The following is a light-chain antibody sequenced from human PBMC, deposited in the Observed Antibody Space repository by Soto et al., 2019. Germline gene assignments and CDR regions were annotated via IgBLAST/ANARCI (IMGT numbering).Light chain of an antibody. CDR3: SSYTGSSTSYV. CDR1: SSDVGGYNY. Sequence: QSALTQPPSASGSPGQSVTISCTGTSSDVGGYNYVSWYQQHPGKAPKLMIYEVSNRPSGVSNRFSGSKSGNTASLTISGLQAEDEADYYCSSYTGSSTSYVFGTGTKVTVL. CDR2: EVS. J-gene: IGLJ1*01. V-gene: IGLV2-14*01.